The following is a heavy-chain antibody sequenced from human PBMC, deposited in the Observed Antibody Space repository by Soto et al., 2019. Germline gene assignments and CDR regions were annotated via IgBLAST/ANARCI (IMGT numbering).Heavy chain of an antibody. CDR3: ARAPWDGYTVDYFDY. CDR1: GGSISSSNW. CDR2: IYHSGST. D-gene: IGHD5-18*01. V-gene: IGHV4-4*02. Sequence: QVQLQESGPGLVKPSGTLSLTCAVSGGSISSSNWWSWVRQPPGKGRGWIGEIYHSGSTNYNPSRRSGVTISVGKSTNRFALRLSAVTAADTAVYSCARAPWDGYTVDYFDYWGQGTLVTVSS. J-gene: IGHJ4*02.